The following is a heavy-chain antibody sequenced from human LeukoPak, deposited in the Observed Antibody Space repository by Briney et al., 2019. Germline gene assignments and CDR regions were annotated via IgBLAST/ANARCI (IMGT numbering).Heavy chain of an antibody. CDR2: MNPNSGNT. D-gene: IGHD2-2*02. CDR1: GYTFTSYD. V-gene: IGHV1-8*01. Sequence: ASVKVSCKASGYTFTSYDINWVRQATGQGLEWMGWMNPNSGNTGYAQKFQGRVTMTRNTSISTAYMELSSLRSEDTAVYYCARGLPFSKGSCYTPWGRGTLVTVSS. CDR3: ARGLPFSKGSCYTP. J-gene: IGHJ5*02.